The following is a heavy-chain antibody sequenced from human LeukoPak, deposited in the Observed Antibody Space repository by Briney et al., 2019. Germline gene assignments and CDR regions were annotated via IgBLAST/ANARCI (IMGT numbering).Heavy chain of an antibody. D-gene: IGHD3-22*01. CDR1: GFTFSSYA. CDR3: AKDLLAYDSSGFDS. CDR2: ISGSGRST. Sequence: HPGGSLRLSCAASGFTFSSYAMTWVRQPPGKGLEWVSAISGSGRSTYYADSVRGRFTISRDNSKNTLYLQMNSLRAEDTAVYHCAKDLLAYDSSGFDSWGQGTLVTVSS. V-gene: IGHV3-23*01. J-gene: IGHJ4*02.